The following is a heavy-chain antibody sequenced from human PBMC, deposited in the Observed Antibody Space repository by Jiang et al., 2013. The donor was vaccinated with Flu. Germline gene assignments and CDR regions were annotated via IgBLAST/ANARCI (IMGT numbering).Heavy chain of an antibody. J-gene: IGHJ4*02. Sequence: GLVKPSETLSLTCTVSGGSISSSSYYWGWIRQPPGKGLEWIGSIYYSGSTYYNPSLKSRVTISVDTSKNQFSLKLSSVTAADTAVYYCARVSVHLDYWGQGTLVTVSS. V-gene: IGHV4-39*01. CDR2: IYYSGST. CDR3: ARVSVHLDY. D-gene: IGHD2-21*01. CDR1: GGSISSSSYY.